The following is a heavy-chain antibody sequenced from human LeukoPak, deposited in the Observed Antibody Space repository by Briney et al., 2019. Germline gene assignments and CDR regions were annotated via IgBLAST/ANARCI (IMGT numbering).Heavy chain of an antibody. J-gene: IGHJ4*02. V-gene: IGHV3-66*02. Sequence: GGSLRLSCAASGFTVSSNYMSWVRQAPGKGLEWVSVIYSGGSTYYADSVKGRFTISRDNSKNTLYLQMNSLRAEDTAVYYCAKTQAGLRFASDYWGQGTLVTVSS. CDR1: GFTVSSNY. CDR2: IYSGGST. D-gene: IGHD3-3*01. CDR3: AKTQAGLRFASDY.